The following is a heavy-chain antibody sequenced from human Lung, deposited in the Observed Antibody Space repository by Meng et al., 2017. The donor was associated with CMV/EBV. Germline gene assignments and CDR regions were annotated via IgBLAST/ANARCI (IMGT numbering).Heavy chain of an antibody. D-gene: IGHD1-26*01. CDR1: GFTFSSYW. Sequence: ESXKISXAASGFTFSSYWMSWVRQAPGKGLEWVANIKQDGSEKYYVDSVKGRFTISRDNAKNSLYLQMNSLRAEDTAVYYCARGRRVGAITYYYYGMDVWGQGXTVTVSS. CDR2: IKQDGSEK. J-gene: IGHJ6*02. CDR3: ARGRRVGAITYYYYGMDV. V-gene: IGHV3-7*01.